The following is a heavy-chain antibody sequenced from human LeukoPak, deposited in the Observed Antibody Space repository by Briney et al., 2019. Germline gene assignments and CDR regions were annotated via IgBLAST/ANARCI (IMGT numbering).Heavy chain of an antibody. Sequence: SGTLSLTCAVSGGSISSSNWWSWVRQPPGKGLEWIGEIYHSGSTNYNPSLKSRVTISVDKSKNQFSLKLSSVTAADTAVYYCARDAGVLLWFGELFGWGQGTLVTVSS. V-gene: IGHV4-4*02. CDR2: IYHSGST. J-gene: IGHJ4*02. CDR3: ARDAGVLLWFGELFG. CDR1: GGSISSSNW. D-gene: IGHD3-10*01.